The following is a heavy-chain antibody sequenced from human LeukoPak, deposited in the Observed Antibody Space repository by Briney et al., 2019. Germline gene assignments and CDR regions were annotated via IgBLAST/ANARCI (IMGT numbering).Heavy chain of an antibody. Sequence: SETLSLTCTVSDDSITMYYWTWIRQPPGRGLEWIGEINHSGSTNYNPSLKSRVTISVDTSKNQFSLKLSSVTAADTAVYYCARRTAAGTYYYYYYMDVWGKGTTVTISS. CDR2: INHSGST. CDR1: DDSITMYY. V-gene: IGHV4-59*08. D-gene: IGHD6-13*01. J-gene: IGHJ6*03. CDR3: ARRTAAGTYYYYYYMDV.